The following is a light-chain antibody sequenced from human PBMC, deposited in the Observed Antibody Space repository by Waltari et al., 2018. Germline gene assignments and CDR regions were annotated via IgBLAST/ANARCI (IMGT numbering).Light chain of an antibody. V-gene: IGLV1-40*01. CDR2: VSY. CDR3: QSFDRSLNGVV. J-gene: IGLJ2*01. Sequence: QSVLTQPPSVSGAPGQRVTISCTGSSSNIGAGYDVSWHHQLPRTAPKLLSYVSYHRPSGVPDRLSASRSGTAASLAITGLQAEDEADYYCQSFDRSLNGVVFGGGTKLTVL. CDR1: SSNIGAGYD.